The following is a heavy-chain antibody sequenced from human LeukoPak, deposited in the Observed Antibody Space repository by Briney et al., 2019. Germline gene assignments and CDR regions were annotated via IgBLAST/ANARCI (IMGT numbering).Heavy chain of an antibody. CDR2: IWYDGSNK. CDR1: GFTFSSYG. V-gene: IGHV3-33*01. D-gene: IGHD4-17*01. CDR3: AREGYGDYYFDY. Sequence: GGSLRLSCAASGFTFSSYGMHWVRQAPGKGLEWVAVIWYDGSNKYYAGSVKGRFTISRDNSKNTLYLQMNSLRAEDTAVYYCAREGYGDYYFDYWGQGTLVTVSS. J-gene: IGHJ4*02.